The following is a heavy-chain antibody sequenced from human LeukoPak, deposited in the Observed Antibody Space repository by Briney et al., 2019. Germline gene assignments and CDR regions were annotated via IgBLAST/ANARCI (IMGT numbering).Heavy chain of an antibody. CDR1: GGSISETYY. CDR3: ATIRTMALRRGTGGWFDP. Sequence: PSETLSLTCTVSGGSISETYYCAWIRQAPGKALEWIGSMYYGGGTYYNPSLKSRVTISVDASTKQFSLKLKSVTAADTAVYFCATIRTMALRRGTGGWFDPWGQGILVTVSS. D-gene: IGHD4/OR15-4a*01. V-gene: IGHV4-39*01. CDR2: MYYGGGT. J-gene: IGHJ5*02.